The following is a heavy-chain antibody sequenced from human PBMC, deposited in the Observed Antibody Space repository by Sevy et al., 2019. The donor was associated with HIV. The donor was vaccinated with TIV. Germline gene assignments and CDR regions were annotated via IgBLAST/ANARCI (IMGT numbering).Heavy chain of an antibody. J-gene: IGHJ5*02. Sequence: GGFLRLSCAASGFTFSNYAMQWVRQAPGKGLEWVSAISGSGGTTYYADSVKVRFTISRDNSRNTLYLQMNSMRAHATAVYYCAKAGMGWLDPWGQGTLVTVSS. CDR2: ISGSGGTT. V-gene: IGHV3-23*01. CDR3: AKAGMGWLDP. CDR1: GFTFSNYA. D-gene: IGHD2-8*01.